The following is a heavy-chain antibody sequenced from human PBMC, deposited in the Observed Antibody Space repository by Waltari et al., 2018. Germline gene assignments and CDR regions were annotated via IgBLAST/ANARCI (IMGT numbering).Heavy chain of an antibody. V-gene: IGHV4-59*01. J-gene: IGHJ6*02. Sequence: QVQLQESGPGLVKPSETLSLTCTVSGGSISSYYWSWIRQPPGKGLEWIGYIYYSGSTNYNPSLKSRVTIAVDTSKNQFSLKLSSVTAADTAVYYCARVVCSSTSCPYYYGMDVWGQGTTVTVSS. D-gene: IGHD2-2*01. CDR3: ARVVCSSTSCPYYYGMDV. CDR2: IYYSGST. CDR1: GGSISSYY.